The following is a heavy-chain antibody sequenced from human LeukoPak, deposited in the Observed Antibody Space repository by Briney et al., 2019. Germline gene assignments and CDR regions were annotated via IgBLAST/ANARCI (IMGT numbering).Heavy chain of an antibody. CDR3: AREAYYDSKTNDAFDI. CDR1: GFTLSSYA. V-gene: IGHV3-69-1*01. D-gene: IGHD3-22*01. CDR2: ISDTGNT. Sequence: GGSLRLSCAASGFTLSSYAMSWVRQAPGKGLEWVSAISDTGNTYHADSVKGRFTISRDNAKNSLYLQMNSLRAEDTAVYYCAREAYYDSKTNDAFDIWGQGTMVTVSS. J-gene: IGHJ3*02.